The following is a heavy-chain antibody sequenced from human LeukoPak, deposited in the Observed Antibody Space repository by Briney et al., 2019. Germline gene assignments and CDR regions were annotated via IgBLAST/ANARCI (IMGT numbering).Heavy chain of an antibody. V-gene: IGHV3-74*01. CDR3: AMCHYDSSGYAHFDH. CDR1: GFTFSTYW. CDR2: INSDGSSK. J-gene: IGHJ4*02. Sequence: PGGSLRLSCAASGFTFSTYWMHWVRQAPGKGLVWVSRINSDGSSKDSADSVKGRFTISRDNAKNTLYLQMNSLRVDDTAVFYCAMCHYDSSGYAHFDHWGQGTLVSVSS. D-gene: IGHD3-22*01.